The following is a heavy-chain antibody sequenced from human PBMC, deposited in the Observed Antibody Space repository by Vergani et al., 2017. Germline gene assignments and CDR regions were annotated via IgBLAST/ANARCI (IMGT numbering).Heavy chain of an antibody. CDR1: GFTFSNAW. CDR3: TTGGEYDILTGYIDY. CDR2: IKSKTDGGTT. D-gene: IGHD3-9*01. V-gene: IGHV3-15*01. Sequence: EVQLVESGGGLVKPGGSLRLSCAASGFTFSNAWMSWVRQAPGKGLEGVGRIKSKTDGGTTDYAAPVKGRFTIPSDDSKHTLYLQMNSSKTEDTALYYCTTGGEYDILTGYIDYWGQGTLVTVSS. J-gene: IGHJ4*02.